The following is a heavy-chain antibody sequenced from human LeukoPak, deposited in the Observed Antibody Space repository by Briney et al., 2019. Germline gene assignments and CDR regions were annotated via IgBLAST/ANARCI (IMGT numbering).Heavy chain of an antibody. Sequence: GESLKISGKGSGYSFTSYWIGRVRQMPGKGLGWMGIIYPGDSDTSYSPSFQGQVTISADKSISTAYLQWSRLKASDTAMYYCARFRPEWAVDCYYYMDVWGKGTTVTVSS. CDR2: IYPGDSDT. D-gene: IGHD1-26*01. V-gene: IGHV5-51*01. J-gene: IGHJ6*03. CDR1: GYSFTSYW. CDR3: ARFRPEWAVDCYYYMDV.